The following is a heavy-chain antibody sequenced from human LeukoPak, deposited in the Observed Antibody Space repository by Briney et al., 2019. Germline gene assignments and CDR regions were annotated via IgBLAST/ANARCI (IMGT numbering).Heavy chain of an antibody. D-gene: IGHD3-3*01. CDR2: INSDGSST. CDR1: GFTFSSYW. V-gene: IGHV3-74*01. Sequence: PGGSLRLXCAASGFTFSSYWMHWVRRAPGKGLVWVSRINSDGSSTIYADSVKGRFTISRDNAKNTLYLQMNSLRAEDTAVYYCALQDTIFGVVINALDYWGQGTLVTVSS. J-gene: IGHJ4*02. CDR3: ALQDTIFGVVINALDY.